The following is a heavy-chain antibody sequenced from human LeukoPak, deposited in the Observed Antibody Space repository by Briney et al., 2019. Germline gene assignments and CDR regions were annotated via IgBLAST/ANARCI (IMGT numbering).Heavy chain of an antibody. D-gene: IGHD2-2*01. V-gene: IGHV4-34*01. CDR3: ARVRVGYCSSTSCYRLWYYFDY. J-gene: IGHJ4*02. Sequence: SETLSLTCAVYGGSFSGYYWSWIRQPPGKGLEWIGEINHSGSTNYNPSLKSRVTISVDTSKNQFSLELSSVTAADTAVYYCARVRVGYCSSTSCYRLWYYFDYWGQGTLVTVSS. CDR1: GGSFSGYY. CDR2: INHSGST.